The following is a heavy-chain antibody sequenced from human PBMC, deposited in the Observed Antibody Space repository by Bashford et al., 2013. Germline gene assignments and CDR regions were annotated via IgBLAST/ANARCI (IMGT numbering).Heavy chain of an antibody. CDR1: GYTFSDYY. CDR2: XPNLTWCX. CDR3: ARDGPVVGVWNAFDV. Sequence: ASVKVSCKASGYTFSDYYLHWVRQAPGQGLEWMDGXPNLTWCXKYAEMFQGRVTMTRDTSISTAYMELSSLRSDDTAVYFCARDGPVVGVWNAFDVWGQGTVVTVSS. V-gene: IGHV1-2*02. D-gene: IGHD1-26*01. J-gene: IGHJ3*01.